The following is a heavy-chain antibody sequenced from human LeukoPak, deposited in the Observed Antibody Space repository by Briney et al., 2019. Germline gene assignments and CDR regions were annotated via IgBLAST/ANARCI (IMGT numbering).Heavy chain of an antibody. J-gene: IGHJ4*02. CDR1: GFTFSSYW. V-gene: IGHV3-21*01. CDR3: ARAITGSPDY. CDR2: ISSSSSYI. Sequence: GGSLRLSCAASGFTFSSYWMHWVRQAPGKGLEWVSSISSSSSYIYYADSVKGRFTISRDNAKNSLYLQMNSLRAEDTAVYYCARAITGSPDYWGQGTLVTVSS. D-gene: IGHD1-20*01.